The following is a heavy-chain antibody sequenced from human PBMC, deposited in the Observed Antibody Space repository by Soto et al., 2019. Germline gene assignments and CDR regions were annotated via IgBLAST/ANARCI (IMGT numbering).Heavy chain of an antibody. CDR3: ARVKVVVTRFDYYYYYGMDV. J-gene: IGHJ6*02. D-gene: IGHD3-22*01. CDR1: GGTFSSYA. CDR2: IIPIFGTA. V-gene: IGHV1-69*18. Sequence: QVQLVQSGAEVKKPGSSVKVSCKASGGTFSSYAISWVRQAPGQGLEWIGRIIPIFGTANYAQKFQGRVTITADESTSTAYMELSSLRSEDTAVYYCARVKVVVTRFDYYYYYGMDVWGQGTTVTVSS.